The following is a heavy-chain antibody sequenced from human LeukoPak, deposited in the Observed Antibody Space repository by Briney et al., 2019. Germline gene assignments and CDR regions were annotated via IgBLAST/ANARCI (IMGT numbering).Heavy chain of an antibody. J-gene: IGHJ4*02. CDR3: AKDRRAAAGLFDY. V-gene: IGHV3-9*01. CDR2: ISWNSGSI. D-gene: IGHD6-13*01. Sequence: GGSLRLSCAASGFTFDDYAMHWVRHAPGKGLEWVSGISWNSGSIGYADSVKGRFTISRDNAKNSLYLQMNSLRAEDTALYYCAKDRRAAAGLFDYWGQGTLVTVSS. CDR1: GFTFDDYA.